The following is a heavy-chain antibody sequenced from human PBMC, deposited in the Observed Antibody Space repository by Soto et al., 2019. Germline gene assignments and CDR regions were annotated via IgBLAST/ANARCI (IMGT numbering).Heavy chain of an antibody. J-gene: IGHJ4*02. D-gene: IGHD3-22*01. CDR3: ALNNYDSSGNGY. CDR1: GYTFTSYA. V-gene: IGHV1-3*01. Sequence: GASVKVSCNAYGYTFTSYAMHWVRQAPGQRLEWMGWINAGNGNTKYSQKFQGRVTITRDTSASTAYMELSSLRSEDTAVYFCALNNYDSSGNGYWGQGTLVTVSS. CDR2: INAGNGNT.